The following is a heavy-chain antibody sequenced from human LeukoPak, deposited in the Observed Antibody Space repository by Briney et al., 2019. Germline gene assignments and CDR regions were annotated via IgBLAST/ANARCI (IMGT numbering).Heavy chain of an antibody. CDR2: IYSGGSR. CDR3: ASYSSLDY. V-gene: IGHV3-53*01. D-gene: IGHD3-22*01. Sequence: GGSLRLYCAASGFTVSNNYKIWVSQAPGTGLEWVSLIYSGGSRYYADSVKGRFTISRDNSKNTLYLPMNSLRADDTAVYYCASYSSLDYWGQGALVTVSS. J-gene: IGHJ4*02. CDR1: GFTVSNNY.